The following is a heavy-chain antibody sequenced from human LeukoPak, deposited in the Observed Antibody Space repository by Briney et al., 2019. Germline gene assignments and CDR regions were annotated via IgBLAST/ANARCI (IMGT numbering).Heavy chain of an antibody. CDR2: ISANNGDT. CDR1: GYSFTSYG. J-gene: IGHJ4*02. CDR3: ARDHGSGWSLDY. Sequence: ASMKVSCKASGYSFTSYGFSWVRQAPGQGLEWMGWISANNGDTNCAQNFQGRVTTTTDTSTSTTQMELRSLRSDDTAVYYCARDHGSGWSLDYWGQGTLVTVSS. V-gene: IGHV1-18*01. D-gene: IGHD6-19*01.